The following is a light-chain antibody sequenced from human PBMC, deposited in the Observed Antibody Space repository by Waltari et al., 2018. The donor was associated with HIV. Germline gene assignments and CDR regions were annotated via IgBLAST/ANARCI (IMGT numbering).Light chain of an antibody. J-gene: IGLJ1*01. Sequence: QSVLTQPPSVSGAPGQRVTISCTGSSSNIGAGYQVHWYQQRPGTAPKLLIYGNSDRPTGVRGRFGGSESGTSASLAITGLQAEDEADYHCQSYDSSLSGYVFGTGTKVTVL. CDR1: SSNIGAGYQ. CDR3: QSYDSSLSGYV. V-gene: IGLV1-40*01. CDR2: GNS.